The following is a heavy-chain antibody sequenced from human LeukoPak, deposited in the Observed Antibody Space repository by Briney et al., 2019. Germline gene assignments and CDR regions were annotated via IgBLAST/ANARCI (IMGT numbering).Heavy chain of an antibody. D-gene: IGHD3-9*01. CDR2: MNPNSGNT. CDR1: GYTFTSYD. CDR3: ARDGEYYDILTGYYRTAGFDY. Sequence: GASVEVSCKASGYTFTSYDINWMRQATGQGLEWMGWMNPNSGNTGYAQKFQGRVTMTRNTSISTAYMELSSLRSEDTAVYYCARDGEYYDILTGYYRTAGFDYWGQGTLVTVSS. J-gene: IGHJ4*02. V-gene: IGHV1-8*01.